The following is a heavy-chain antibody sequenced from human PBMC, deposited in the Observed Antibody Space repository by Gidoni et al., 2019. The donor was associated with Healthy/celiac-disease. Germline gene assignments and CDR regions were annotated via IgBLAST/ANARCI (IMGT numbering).Heavy chain of an antibody. V-gene: IGHV4-39*01. D-gene: IGHD2-15*01. CDR1: GCSISSSSYY. CDR3: ARVVAAFYQFDY. Sequence: QLQLQESGPGLVKPSETLSLTCTVSGCSISSSSYYWGWIRQPPGKGLEWIVSIYYSGSTYYNPSLKSRVTISVDTSKNQFSLKLSSVTAADTAVYYCARVVAAFYQFDYWGQGTLVTVSS. J-gene: IGHJ4*02. CDR2: IYYSGST.